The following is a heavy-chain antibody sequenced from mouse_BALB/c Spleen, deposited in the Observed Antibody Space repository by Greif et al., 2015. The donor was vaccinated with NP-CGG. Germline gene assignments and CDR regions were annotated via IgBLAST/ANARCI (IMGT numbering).Heavy chain of an antibody. V-gene: IGHV5-9-4*01. CDR2: ISSGGSYT. J-gene: IGHJ1*01. CDR1: GFTFRSYA. Sequence: EVKLVESGGGLVKPGGSLKLSCAASGFTFRSYAMSWVRQSPEKRLEWVAEISSGGSYTYYPDTVTGRFTISRDNAKNTLYLEMSSLRSEDTAMYYCAKSTMITTWYFDVWGAGTTVTVSS. CDR3: AKSTMITTWYFDV. D-gene: IGHD2-4*01.